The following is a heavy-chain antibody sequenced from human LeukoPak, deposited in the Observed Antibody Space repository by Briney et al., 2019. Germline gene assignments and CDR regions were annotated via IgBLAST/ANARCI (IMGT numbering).Heavy chain of an antibody. Sequence: GGSLRLSCAASGFTFSSYGMHWVRQAPGKGLEWVAFIPYDGSNKYYADSVKGRFTISRDDSKNTLYLQMNSLRAEDTAVYYCARREVYFDYWGQGTLVTVSS. V-gene: IGHV3-30*02. J-gene: IGHJ4*02. D-gene: IGHD1-14*01. CDR2: IPYDGSNK. CDR3: ARREVYFDY. CDR1: GFTFSSYG.